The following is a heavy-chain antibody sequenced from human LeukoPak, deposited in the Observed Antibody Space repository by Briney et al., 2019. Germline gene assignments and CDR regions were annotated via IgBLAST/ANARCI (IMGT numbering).Heavy chain of an antibody. J-gene: IGHJ5*02. D-gene: IGHD3-10*01. CDR3: ARVGAMYYYGSEPHWFDP. Sequence: SETLSLTCTLSGGSISSYYSSWIRQPPGKGLERIGYIYYSGSTNYNPSLKSRVTISVDTSKNQFSLKLSSVTAADTAVYYCARVGAMYYYGSEPHWFDPWGQGTLVTVSS. CDR2: IYYSGST. V-gene: IGHV4-59*01. CDR1: GGSISSYY.